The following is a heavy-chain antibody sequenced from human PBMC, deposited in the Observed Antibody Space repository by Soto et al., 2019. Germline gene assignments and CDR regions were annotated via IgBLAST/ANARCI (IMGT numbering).Heavy chain of an antibody. CDR1: GFMFSDSS. CDR2: IRSKANSYAT. Sequence: PGGSLRLSCAASGFMFSDSSMSWVRQASGKGLEWVGRIRSKANSYATAYAASVKGRFTISRDDSKNTAYLQMNSLKSEDTAVYYCTRQATGYGLDVWGQGTTVTVSS. V-gene: IGHV3-73*01. J-gene: IGHJ6*02. CDR3: TRQATGYGLDV. D-gene: IGHD5-12*01.